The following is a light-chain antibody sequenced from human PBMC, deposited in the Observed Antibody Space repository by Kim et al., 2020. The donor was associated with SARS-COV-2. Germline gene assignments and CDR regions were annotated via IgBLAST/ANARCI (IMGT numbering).Light chain of an antibody. CDR2: AAS. J-gene: IGKJ4*01. CDR1: QGIRSE. CDR3: LQNYNYPFT. V-gene: IGKV1-6*01. Sequence: AIQMTQSPSSLSASIGDRVTITCRASQGIRSELGWYQQKPGTAPRLLIYAASNLQSGVPSRFSGSGSGTDFTLTISSLQPEDFATYYCLQNYNYPFTFGGGTKVDIK.